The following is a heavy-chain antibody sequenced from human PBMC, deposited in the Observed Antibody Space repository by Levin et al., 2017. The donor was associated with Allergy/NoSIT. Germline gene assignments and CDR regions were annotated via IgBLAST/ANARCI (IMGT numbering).Heavy chain of an antibody. V-gene: IGHV4-30-2*01. CDR1: GGSISSGGYS. CDR3: ARVAGYSYGYYFDY. D-gene: IGHD5-18*01. J-gene: IGHJ4*02. Sequence: SETLSLTCAVSGGSISSGGYSWSWIRQPPGKGLEWIGNIYLSGSTYYNPSLKSRVTISVDRSKNQFSLNLSSVTAADTAVYYCARVAGYSYGYYFDYWGQGNLVTVSS. CDR2: IYLSGST.